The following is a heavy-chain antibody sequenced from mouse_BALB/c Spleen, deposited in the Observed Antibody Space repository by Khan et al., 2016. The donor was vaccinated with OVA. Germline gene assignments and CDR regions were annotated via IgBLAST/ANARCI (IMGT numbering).Heavy chain of an antibody. CDR3: ARRTTGYTMDY. V-gene: IGHV1-4*01. CDR1: GYTFTSNT. D-gene: IGHD2-14*01. CDR2: INPRSGYT. J-gene: IGHJ4*01. Sequence: VHLVESGAELARPGASVRMSCKASGYTFTSNTMHWVKQRPGQGLEWIGYINPRSGYTNYNQNFKDKATLTADKSSSTAYMQLSSLTSEDSAVYYCARRTTGYTMDYWGQGTSVTVSS.